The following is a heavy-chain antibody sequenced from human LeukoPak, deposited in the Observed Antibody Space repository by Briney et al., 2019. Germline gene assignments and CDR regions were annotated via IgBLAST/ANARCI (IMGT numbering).Heavy chain of an antibody. CDR3: ARSKGIPGYYYGMDV. CDR2: IWYNGSNE. CDR1: GFTFGSYG. D-gene: IGHD2-21*01. V-gene: IGHV3-33*01. J-gene: IGHJ6*02. Sequence: GRSLRLPCAASGFTFGSYGMHWVRQAPGKGLEWVAVIWYNGSNEYYTDSVKGRFTISRDNSKNTLSLQMNSLRAEDTAFYYCARSKGIPGYYYGMDVWGQGTTVTVSS.